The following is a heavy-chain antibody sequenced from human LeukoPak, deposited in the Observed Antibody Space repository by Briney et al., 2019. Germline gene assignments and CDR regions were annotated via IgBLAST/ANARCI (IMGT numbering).Heavy chain of an antibody. Sequence: GASVNVSCKASGYTFTGYYMHWVRQAPGQGLEWMGWINPNSGGTNYAQKFQGRVTMTRDTSISTAYMELSRLRSDDTAVYYCARDSGSYYGLFDYWGQGTLVTVSS. V-gene: IGHV1-2*02. D-gene: IGHD1-26*01. J-gene: IGHJ4*02. CDR1: GYTFTGYY. CDR2: INPNSGGT. CDR3: ARDSGSYYGLFDY.